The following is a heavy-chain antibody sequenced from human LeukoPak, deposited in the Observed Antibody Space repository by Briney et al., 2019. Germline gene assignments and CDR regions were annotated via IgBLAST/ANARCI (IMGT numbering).Heavy chain of an antibody. V-gene: IGHV1-3*01. CDR2: INAGTGNT. CDR1: GYTFSTYT. Sequence: ASVKVSCKASGYTFSTYTLHWVRQAPGERLEWMGWINAGTGNTKYSQKFQGRVTITRDTSASTAHMELSSLRSEDTAVYYCAREGGPGSSYSLGYWGQGTLVTVSS. D-gene: IGHD3-10*01. J-gene: IGHJ4*02. CDR3: AREGGPGSSYSLGY.